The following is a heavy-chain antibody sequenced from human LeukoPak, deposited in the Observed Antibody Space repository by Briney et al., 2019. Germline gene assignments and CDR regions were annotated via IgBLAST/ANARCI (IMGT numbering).Heavy chain of an antibody. D-gene: IGHD6-19*01. CDR2: INHSGNT. CDR3: AGVPIAVAGQYYFDY. CDR1: GGSFSGYY. Sequence: PSETLSPTCAVYGGSFSGYYWSWIRQPPGKGLEWIGEINHSGNTNYNPSLKSRVTISVDTSKNQFSLKLSSVTAADTAMYYCAGVPIAVAGQYYFDYWGQGTLVTVSS. V-gene: IGHV4-34*01. J-gene: IGHJ4*02.